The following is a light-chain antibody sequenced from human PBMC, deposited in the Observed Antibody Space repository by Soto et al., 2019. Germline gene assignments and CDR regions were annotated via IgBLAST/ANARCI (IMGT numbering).Light chain of an antibody. CDR2: EVS. Sequence: QSALTQPPSASGSPGQSVTISCTGTSSDVGGYGYVSWYQQHPGKAPKLMIYEVSKRPSGVPDRFSGSKSGNTASLTVSGLQAEDEADYYCSSYAGSNNYVLGNGTKVTVL. J-gene: IGLJ1*01. CDR1: SSDVGGYGY. V-gene: IGLV2-8*01. CDR3: SSYAGSNNYV.